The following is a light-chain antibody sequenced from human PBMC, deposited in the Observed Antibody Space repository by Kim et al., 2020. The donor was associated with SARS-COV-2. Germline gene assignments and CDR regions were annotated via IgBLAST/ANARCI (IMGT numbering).Light chain of an antibody. CDR3: NSRDSSGNHVV. V-gene: IGLV3-19*01. J-gene: IGLJ2*01. Sequence: LGQTVRITCQGDSLRSYYASWYQQKPVQAPVLVIYGKNNRPSGIPDRFSGSSSGNTASLTITGAQAEDEADYYCNSRDSSGNHVVFGGGTQLTVL. CDR1: SLRSYY. CDR2: GKN.